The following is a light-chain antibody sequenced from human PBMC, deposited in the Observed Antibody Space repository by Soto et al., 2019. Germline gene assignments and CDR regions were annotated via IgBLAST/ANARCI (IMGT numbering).Light chain of an antibody. CDR3: QQHNSYPPT. Sequence: IQLTQSPYSLSASIGDRVTITCRASQGISSYLAWHQQKPGKAPRLLLYAASTLQRGVPSRFSGSGSWTDFTLTISSLQPEDFATYYCQQHNSYPPTFGGGTKVEIK. J-gene: IGKJ4*01. CDR1: QGISSY. V-gene: IGKV1-9*01. CDR2: AAS.